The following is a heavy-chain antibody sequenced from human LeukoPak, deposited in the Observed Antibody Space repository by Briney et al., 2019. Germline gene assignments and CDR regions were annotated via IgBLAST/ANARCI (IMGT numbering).Heavy chain of an antibody. V-gene: IGHV3-49*03. CDR3: TRVGWNYYDSSGYFDY. CDR1: GFTFGDYA. D-gene: IGHD3-22*01. J-gene: IGHJ4*02. CDR2: IRSKAYGGTT. Sequence: SQRLSCTASGFTFGDYAMSWFRQAPGKGREWVGFIRSKAYGGTTEYAASVKGRFTISRDDSKSIAYLQMNSLKTQDTAVYYCTRVGWNYYDSSGYFDYWGQGTLVTVSS.